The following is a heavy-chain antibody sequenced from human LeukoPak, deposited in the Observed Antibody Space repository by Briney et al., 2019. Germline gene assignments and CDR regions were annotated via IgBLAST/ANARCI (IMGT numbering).Heavy chain of an antibody. CDR1: GYTFTGYY. V-gene: IGHV1-18*04. CDR2: ISAYNGNT. D-gene: IGHD3-10*01. J-gene: IGHJ4*02. CDR3: ARDGERKLLWFGESSEYYFDY. Sequence: ASVKVSCKASGYTFTGYYMHWVRQAPGQGLEWMGWISAYNGNTNYAQKLQGRVTMTTDTSTSTAYMELRSLRSDDTAVYYCARDGERKLLWFGESSEYYFDYWGQGTLVTVSS.